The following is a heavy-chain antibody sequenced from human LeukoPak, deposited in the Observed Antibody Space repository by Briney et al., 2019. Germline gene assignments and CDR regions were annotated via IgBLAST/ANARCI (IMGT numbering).Heavy chain of an antibody. D-gene: IGHD3-9*01. V-gene: IGHV3-33*01. CDR2: IWSDGSND. J-gene: IGHJ4*02. CDR1: GFIFSSYG. CDR3: ARDQNILTGYYLFDY. Sequence: GGSLRLSCAASGFIFSSYGMHWVRQAPGKGLEWVGVIWSDGSNDYYADSVRGRFTISRDNSKNTLDLHMNSLRAEDTAVCYCARDQNILTGYYLFDYWGQGTLVTVSS.